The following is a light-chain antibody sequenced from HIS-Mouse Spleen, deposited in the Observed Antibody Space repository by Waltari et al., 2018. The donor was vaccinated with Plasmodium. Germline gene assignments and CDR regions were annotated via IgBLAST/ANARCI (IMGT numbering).Light chain of an antibody. J-gene: IGLJ1*01. CDR1: SSDVAGYNY. CDR3: CSYAGSYTFV. V-gene: IGLV2-11*01. CDR2: AVS. Sequence: QSALTQPRSVSGSPGQSATISCTGTSSDVAGYNYVSWYQQHPGKAPKLMIYAVSKRPSGVPDRFSGSKSGNTASLTISGLQAEDEADYYCCSYAGSYTFVFGTGTKVTVL.